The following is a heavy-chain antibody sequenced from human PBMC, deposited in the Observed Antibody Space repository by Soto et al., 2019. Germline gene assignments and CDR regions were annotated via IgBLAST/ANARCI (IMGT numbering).Heavy chain of an antibody. V-gene: IGHV4-59*08. CDR3: ARLGGFYQAFDS. D-gene: IGHD3-22*01. CDR1: GDSISAYS. CDR2: IHYNGNT. J-gene: IGHJ4*02. Sequence: SETLSLTCTVSGDSISAYSWSCVRQPPGKGLEWIGNIHYNGNTNYNPPLKSRVAISVDRSKNQFSLKLTSVTAVDTAVYYCARLGGFYQAFDSWGQGTLVTVSS.